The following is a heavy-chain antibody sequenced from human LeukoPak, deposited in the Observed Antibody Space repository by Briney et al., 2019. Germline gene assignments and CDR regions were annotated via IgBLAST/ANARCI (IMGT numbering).Heavy chain of an antibody. CDR2: ITSDGSGT. Sequence: GGSLRLSCAASGFTFSSYWMHWVRQAPGKGLVWVSGITSDGSGTSYADSVKGRFTISRDNAENTLYLQMSSLRAEDTAVYYCARAHIGSYYYFDSGGQGTLVTVSS. V-gene: IGHV3-74*01. CDR3: ARAHIGSYYYFDS. CDR1: GFTFSSYW. D-gene: IGHD1-26*01. J-gene: IGHJ4*02.